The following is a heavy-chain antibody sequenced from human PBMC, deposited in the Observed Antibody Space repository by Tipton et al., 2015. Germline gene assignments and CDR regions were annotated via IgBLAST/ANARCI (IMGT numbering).Heavy chain of an antibody. CDR2: INHSGGT. V-gene: IGHV4-34*01. D-gene: IGHD5-12*01. Sequence: LRLSCAVYGGSFSGYYWTWIRQPPGKGLEWIGEINHSGGTKYNPSLKSRVTMSVDTSKKQFSLKLDSVTAADTAVYYCARLRFDYFDYWGHGTLVTVSS. CDR3: ARLRFDYFDY. J-gene: IGHJ4*01. CDR1: GGSFSGYY.